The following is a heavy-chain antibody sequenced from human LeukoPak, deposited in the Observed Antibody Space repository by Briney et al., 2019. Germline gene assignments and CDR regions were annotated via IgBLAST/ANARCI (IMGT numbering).Heavy chain of an antibody. CDR3: ARDKAWYYYDSSGSDDAFDI. Sequence: GRSLRLSCAASGFTFSSYAMHWVRQAPGKGLEWVAVISYDGSNKYYADSVKGRFTISRDNSKNTLYLQMNSLRAEDTAVYYCARDKAWYYYDSSGSDDAFDIWGQGTMVTVSS. CDR2: ISYDGSNK. CDR1: GFTFSSYA. J-gene: IGHJ3*02. D-gene: IGHD3-22*01. V-gene: IGHV3-30*04.